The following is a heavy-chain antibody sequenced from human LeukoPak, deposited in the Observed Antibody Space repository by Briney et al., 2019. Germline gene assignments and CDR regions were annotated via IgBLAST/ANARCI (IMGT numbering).Heavy chain of an antibody. CDR2: IAYDGTNK. Sequence: GRSLRLSCAASGFTFSNYAMHWVRLAPGKGLEWVAVIAYDGTNKYYADSVKGRFTISRDNSKNTLYLQMNSLRAEGTAVYYCARGEGDGYNQVPHDYWGQGTLVTVSS. V-gene: IGHV3-30-3*01. CDR1: GFTFSNYA. J-gene: IGHJ4*02. CDR3: ARGEGDGYNQVPHDY. D-gene: IGHD5-24*01.